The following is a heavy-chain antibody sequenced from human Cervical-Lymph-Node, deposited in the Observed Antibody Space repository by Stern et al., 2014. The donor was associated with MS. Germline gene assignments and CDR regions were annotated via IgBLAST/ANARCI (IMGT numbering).Heavy chain of an antibody. J-gene: IGHJ4*02. CDR1: GFTFSDYG. Sequence: VQLLQSGGGVVQPGRSLRLSCAASGFTFSDYGMHWVRQAPGKGLEWVAVISYDGSDKYYADAVKGRFTISRANSRNTLYLQMNSLRAEDTAVYYCAKDKKHVGLDYWGQGILVTVSS. CDR2: ISYDGSDK. V-gene: IGHV3-30*18. D-gene: IGHD3/OR15-3a*01. CDR3: AKDKKHVGLDY.